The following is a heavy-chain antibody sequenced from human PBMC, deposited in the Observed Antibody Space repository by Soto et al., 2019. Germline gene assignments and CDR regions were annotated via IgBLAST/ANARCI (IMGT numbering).Heavy chain of an antibody. CDR3: ARGRGYSYGLDP. J-gene: IGHJ5*02. V-gene: IGHV4-30-4*01. D-gene: IGHD5-12*01. CDR1: CGYISNVNNY. Sequence: SQIQSHPYTVACGYISNVNNYWSWKRQPPGEGLEWIGFISYSGTTSYSPSLKSRLAISLDTSKNQFFLSLTSVTAADTAVYYCARGRGYSYGLDPWGQGTLVTVSS. CDR2: ISYSGTT.